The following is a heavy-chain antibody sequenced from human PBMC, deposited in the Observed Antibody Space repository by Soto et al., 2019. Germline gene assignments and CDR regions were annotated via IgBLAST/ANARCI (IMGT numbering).Heavy chain of an antibody. CDR1: GFTFSSYW. CDR3: ARGGGSGYFFLGAFDI. D-gene: IGHD3-22*01. J-gene: IGHJ3*02. Sequence: GGSIRLSCAASGFTFSSYWMHWVRQAPGKGLVWVSRINSDGSSTSYADSVKGRFTISRDNAKNTLYLQMNSLRAEDTAVYYCARGGGSGYFFLGAFDIWGQGTTVTVSS. V-gene: IGHV3-74*01. CDR2: INSDGSST.